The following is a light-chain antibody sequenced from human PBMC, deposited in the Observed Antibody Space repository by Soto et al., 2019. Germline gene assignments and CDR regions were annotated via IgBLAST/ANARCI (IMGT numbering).Light chain of an antibody. Sequence: QSVLTQPPSVSAAPGQKVTISCSGSSSDIGRNYVSWYKHLPRTAPKLLIYENYKRPSGIPDRFSGSKSGTSATLGIIGLQTGDEADYYCGTWDSSLTTFVFGTGTKVTVL. V-gene: IGLV1-51*02. CDR1: SSDIGRNY. CDR2: ENY. J-gene: IGLJ1*01. CDR3: GTWDSSLTTFV.